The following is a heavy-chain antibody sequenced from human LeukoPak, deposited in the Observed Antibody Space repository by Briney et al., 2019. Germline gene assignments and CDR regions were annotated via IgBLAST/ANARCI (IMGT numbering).Heavy chain of an antibody. CDR1: GGSISNYY. CDR2: ISYSGTT. Sequence: PSETLPLTCTVSGGSISNYYWSWIRQPPGKGLEWIGYISYSGTTNYNPSLKSRVTISVDTSKNQFSLKLSSVTAADTAVYFCARDHGGYYNDYWGQGTLVTVSS. D-gene: IGHD3-22*01. J-gene: IGHJ4*02. CDR3: ARDHGGYYNDY. V-gene: IGHV4-59*01.